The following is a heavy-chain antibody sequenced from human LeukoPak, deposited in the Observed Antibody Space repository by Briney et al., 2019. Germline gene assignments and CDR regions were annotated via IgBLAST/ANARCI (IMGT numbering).Heavy chain of an antibody. V-gene: IGHV3-30*04. D-gene: IGHD6-19*01. CDR2: ISYDRSNK. Sequence: PGRSLRLSCAASGFTFSSYAMHWVRQAPGKGLEWVAVISYDRSNKYYADSVKGRFTISRDNSKNTLYLQMNSLRAEDTAVYYCAREGRQWLVLDYWGQGTLVTVSS. CDR1: GFTFSSYA. CDR3: AREGRQWLVLDY. J-gene: IGHJ4*02.